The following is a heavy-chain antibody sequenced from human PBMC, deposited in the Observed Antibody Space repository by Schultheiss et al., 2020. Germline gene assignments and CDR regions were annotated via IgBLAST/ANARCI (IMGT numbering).Heavy chain of an antibody. Sequence: SETLSLTCAVYGGSFSGYYWSWIRQPPGKGLEWIGEINHSGSTNYNPSLKSRVTISVDTSKNQFSLKLTSVTAADTAVYYCAARRNWNYTFWGQGTLVTVSS. CDR1: GGSFSGYY. D-gene: IGHD1-7*01. J-gene: IGHJ4*02. CDR3: AARRNWNYTF. CDR2: INHSGST. V-gene: IGHV4-34*01.